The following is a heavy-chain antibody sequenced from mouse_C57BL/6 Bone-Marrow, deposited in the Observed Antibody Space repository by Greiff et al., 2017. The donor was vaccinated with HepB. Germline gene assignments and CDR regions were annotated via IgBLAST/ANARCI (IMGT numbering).Heavy chain of an antibody. V-gene: IGHV5-17*02. CDR3: TRFYDYDNAMDY. Sequence: EVHLVESGGGLVQPGGSRKLSCAASGFTFSSFGMHWVRQAPEKGLEWVAYINSGSSTIYYADTVKGRFTVSRDNAKNILFLQMTSLRSEDTAMYYCTRFYDYDNAMDYWGQGTSVTVSS. CDR2: INSGSSTI. CDR1: GFTFSSFG. J-gene: IGHJ4*01. D-gene: IGHD2-4*01.